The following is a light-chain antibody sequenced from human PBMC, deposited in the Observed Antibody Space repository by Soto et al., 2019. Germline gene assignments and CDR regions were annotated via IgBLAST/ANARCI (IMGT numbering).Light chain of an antibody. J-gene: IGKJ1*01. CDR3: LQYFYYPWT. Sequence: AIQMTQSPSSLSASVGGRVTITCRASQDISNDLGWYQQKPGKAPKLLIYAASSLQSGVPSRFSGSGSGTDFTLPISNLQPEDFATYSCLQYFYYPWTFGHGTKVEIK. CDR2: AAS. CDR1: QDISND. V-gene: IGKV1-6*01.